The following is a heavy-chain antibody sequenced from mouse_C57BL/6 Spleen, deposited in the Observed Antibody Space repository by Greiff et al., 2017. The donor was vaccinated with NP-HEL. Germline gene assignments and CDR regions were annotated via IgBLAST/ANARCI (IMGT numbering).Heavy chain of an antibody. J-gene: IGHJ3*01. V-gene: IGHV14-4*01. CDR1: GFNIKDDY. CDR3: TTGYYSNPAY. CDR2: IDPENGDT. Sequence: VQLQQSGAELVRPGASVKLSCTASGFNIKDDYMHWVKQRPEQGLEWIGWIDPENGDTEYASKFQGKATITADTSSNTAYLQLSSLTSEDTAVYYCTTGYYSNPAYWGQGTLVTVSA. D-gene: IGHD2-5*01.